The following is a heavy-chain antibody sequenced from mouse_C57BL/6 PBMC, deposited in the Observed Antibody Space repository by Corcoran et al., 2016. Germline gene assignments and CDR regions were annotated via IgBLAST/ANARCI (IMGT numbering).Heavy chain of an antibody. J-gene: IGHJ4*01. V-gene: IGHV3-6*01. CDR1: GYSITSGYY. CDR2: ISYDGSN. D-gene: IGHD2-2*01. Sequence: DVQLQESGPGLVKPSQSLSLTCSVTGYSITSGYYWNWIRQFPGNKLEWMGYISYDGSNNYNPSLKNRISITRDTSKNQFFLKLNSVTTEETATYYCARGDYGYDASGAMDYWGQGTSVTVSS. CDR3: ARGDYGYDASGAMDY.